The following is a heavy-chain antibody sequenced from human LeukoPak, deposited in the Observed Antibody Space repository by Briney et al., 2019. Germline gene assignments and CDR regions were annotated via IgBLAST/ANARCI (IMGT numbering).Heavy chain of an antibody. CDR1: GFSVSNYY. CDR2: MYTGGGR. V-gene: IGHV3-66*01. J-gene: IGHJ4*02. Sequence: GGSLRLACAASGFSVSNYYMSWARQPPGKGLEWVSVMYTGGGRYYGDSVKGRFTISRDNSKNTVFLQMNSLRVEDTALYYCTRGQSYCGADCYSDWGQGTLVTVSS. CDR3: TRGQSYCGADCYSD. D-gene: IGHD2-21*02.